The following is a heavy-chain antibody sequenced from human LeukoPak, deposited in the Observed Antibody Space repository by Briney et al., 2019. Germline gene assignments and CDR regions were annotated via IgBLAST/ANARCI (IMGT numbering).Heavy chain of an antibody. V-gene: IGHV1-69*06. CDR2: IIPIFGTA. Sequence: SVKVSCKASGGTFSSYAISWARQAPGQGLEWMGGIIPIFGTANYAQKFRGRVTITADKSTSTAYMELSSLRSEDTAVYYCARSDEPLYYFDYWGQGTLVTVSS. J-gene: IGHJ4*02. D-gene: IGHD1-14*01. CDR1: GGTFSSYA. CDR3: ARSDEPLYYFDY.